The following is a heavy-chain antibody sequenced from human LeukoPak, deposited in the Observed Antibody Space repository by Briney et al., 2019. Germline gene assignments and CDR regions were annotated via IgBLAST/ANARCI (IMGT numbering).Heavy chain of an antibody. J-gene: IGHJ4*02. CDR2: IYYTGST. CDR3: ARYVGSYGFSDY. Sequence: SETLSLTCTVSGGSISSYYWSWIRQSPGKGLEWIGYIYYTGSTNYSPSLKSRVTISVDTSKNQFSLKLSSVTAAETAVYYCARYVGSYGFSDYWGQGTLVTVSS. D-gene: IGHD5-18*01. CDR1: GGSISSYY. V-gene: IGHV4-59*01.